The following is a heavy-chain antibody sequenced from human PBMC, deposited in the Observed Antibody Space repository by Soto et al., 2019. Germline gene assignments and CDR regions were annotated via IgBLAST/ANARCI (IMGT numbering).Heavy chain of an antibody. D-gene: IGHD5-12*01. J-gene: IGHJ2*01. V-gene: IGHV4-31*03. CDR2: IYYSGST. Sequence: QVQLQESGPGLVKPSQTLSLTCTVSGGSISSGGYYWSWIRQHPGKGLEWIGYIYYSGSTYYNPSLKSRVTISVDTSKNQFSLKLSSVTAADTAVYYCARDRGGYSGYAKTRSYGYFDLWGRGTLVTVSS. CDR3: ARDRGGYSGYAKTRSYGYFDL. CDR1: GGSISSGGYY.